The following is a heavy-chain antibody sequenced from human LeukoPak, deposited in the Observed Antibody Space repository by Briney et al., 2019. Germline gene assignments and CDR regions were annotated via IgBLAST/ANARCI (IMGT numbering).Heavy chain of an antibody. D-gene: IGHD3-22*01. CDR1: GGTFSSYA. CDR3: AAYDSSGYYYYY. V-gene: IGHV1-69*04. CDR2: IIPIFGIA. Sequence: GSSVKVSCKASGGTFSSYAISWVRQAPGQGLEWMGRIIPIFGIANYAQKFQGRVTITADKSTSTAYMELSSLRSEDTAVYYCAAYDSSGYYYYYWGQGTLVTVSS. J-gene: IGHJ4*02.